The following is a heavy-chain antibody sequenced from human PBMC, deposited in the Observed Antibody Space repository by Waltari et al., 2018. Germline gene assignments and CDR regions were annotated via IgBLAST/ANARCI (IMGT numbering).Heavy chain of an antibody. J-gene: IGHJ3*02. D-gene: IGHD6-6*01. CDR2: MSSSSSYI. Sequence: EVQLVESGGGLVKPGGSLRLSCAASGFTFSSYSMNWVRQAPGKGLEWVSSMSSSSSYIYYADSVKGRFTISRDNAKNSLYLQMNSLRAEDTAVYYCARDQSGIAAPQYRAFDIWGQGTMVTVSS. CDR1: GFTFSSYS. V-gene: IGHV3-21*01. CDR3: ARDQSGIAAPQYRAFDI.